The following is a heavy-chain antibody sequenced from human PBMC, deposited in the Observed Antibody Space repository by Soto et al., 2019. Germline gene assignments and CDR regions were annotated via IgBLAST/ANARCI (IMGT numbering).Heavy chain of an antibody. D-gene: IGHD3-22*01. J-gene: IGHJ6*02. CDR2: ISWDGGST. CDR1: GFTFDDYT. CDR3: AKDLGFYSSGYYHYYYGMDV. V-gene: IGHV3-43*01. Sequence: EVQLVESGGVVVQPGGSLRLSCAASGFTFDDYTMHWVRQAPGKGLEWVSLISWDGGSTYYADSVKGRFTISRDNSKNSLYLHMNSLRTEDTALYYCAKDLGFYSSGYYHYYYGMDVWGQGTTVTVSS.